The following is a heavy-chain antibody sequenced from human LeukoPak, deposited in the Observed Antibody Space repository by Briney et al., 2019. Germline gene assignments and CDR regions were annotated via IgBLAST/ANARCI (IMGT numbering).Heavy chain of an antibody. J-gene: IGHJ6*02. Sequence: PGGSLRLSCAASGFTFSSYAMNWVREAPGKGLEWVSYISSSSSTIYYADSVKGRFTISRDNAKNSLYLQMNSLRDEDTAVYYSAREAPIPSYYCGMDVWGQGTTVTVSS. V-gene: IGHV3-48*02. CDR3: AREAPIPSYYCGMDV. CDR1: GFTFSSYA. CDR2: ISSSSSTI.